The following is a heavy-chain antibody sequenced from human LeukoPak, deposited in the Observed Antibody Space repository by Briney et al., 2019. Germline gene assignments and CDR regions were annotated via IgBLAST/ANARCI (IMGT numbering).Heavy chain of an antibody. CDR1: GFTINNKY. D-gene: IGHD2-21*02. CDR3: ARDLASCAGDCYSDGFDY. Sequence: AGTLCLTCAASGFTINNKYWTWVRQAPGKGLEWMGLIYYGGSTNYNDSLKSRVTISVDTSKNQFSLKLSSVTAADTAVYYCARDLASCAGDCYSDGFDYWGQGALVTVSS. CDR2: IYYGGST. J-gene: IGHJ4*02. V-gene: IGHV4-59*12.